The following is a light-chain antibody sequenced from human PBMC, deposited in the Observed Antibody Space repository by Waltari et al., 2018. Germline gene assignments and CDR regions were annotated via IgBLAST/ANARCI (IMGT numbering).Light chain of an antibody. CDR3: QKYESLPAT. CDR1: ESVSKF. CDR2: HAS. J-gene: IGKJ1*01. Sequence: EIVLTQSPGTLSLSPGEGATLSCRASESVSKFLAWYQPTPGQAPRLLIYHASNTASGIPDRFSGSGFGTDFSITISRLEPEDFAVYYCQKYESLPATFGQGTKVEIK. V-gene: IGKV3-20*01.